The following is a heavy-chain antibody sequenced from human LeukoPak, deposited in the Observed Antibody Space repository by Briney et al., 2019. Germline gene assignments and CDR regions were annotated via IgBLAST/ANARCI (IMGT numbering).Heavy chain of an antibody. CDR1: GYTFTSYG. D-gene: IGHD1-26*01. CDR3: ARDWGTGIVGATTFDY. V-gene: IGHV1-18*01. Sequence: GASVKVSCKASGYTFTSYGISWVRQAPGQGLEWMGWISAYNGNTNYAQKLRGRVTMTTDTSTSTAYMELRSLRSDDTAVYYCARDWGTGIVGATTFDYWGQGTLVTVSS. J-gene: IGHJ4*02. CDR2: ISAYNGNT.